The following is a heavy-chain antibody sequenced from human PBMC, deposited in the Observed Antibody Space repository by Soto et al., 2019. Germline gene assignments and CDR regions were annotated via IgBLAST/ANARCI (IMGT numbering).Heavy chain of an antibody. CDR3: ARPGADYSMVWDNWFDP. D-gene: IGHD4-4*01. CDR2: IYYSGST. V-gene: IGHV4-39*01. J-gene: IGHJ5*02. CDR1: GGSISSSSYY. Sequence: PSETLSLTCTVSGGSISSSSYYWGWIRQPPGKGLEWIGSIYYSGSTYYNPSLKSRVTISVDTSKNQFSLKLSSVTAADTAVYYCARPGADYSMVWDNWFDPWGQGTLVTVSS.